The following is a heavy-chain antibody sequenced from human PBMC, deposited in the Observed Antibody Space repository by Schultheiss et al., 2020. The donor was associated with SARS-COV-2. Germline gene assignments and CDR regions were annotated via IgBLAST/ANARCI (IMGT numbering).Heavy chain of an antibody. Sequence: SETLSLTCTVSGYSIKSGHYWSWVRQPPGKGLEWIGEIYHSGSTNYNPYLKSRVTISVDKSKNQFSLKLSSVTAADTAVYYCASWVATNYYYYYGMDVWGQGTTVTVSS. CDR1: GYSIKSGHY. CDR2: IYHSGST. V-gene: IGHV4-38-2*02. CDR3: ASWVATNYYYYYGMDV. J-gene: IGHJ6*02. D-gene: IGHD5-12*01.